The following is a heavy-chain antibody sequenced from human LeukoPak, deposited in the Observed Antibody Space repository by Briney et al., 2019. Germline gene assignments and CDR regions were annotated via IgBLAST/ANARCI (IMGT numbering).Heavy chain of an antibody. CDR2: MNPNNGNT. Sequence: ASVKVSCKASGYTFSSHDIIWVRQATGHGLEWMGWMNPNNGNTNYAQKLQGRVTMTTDTSTSTAYMELRSLRSDDTAVYYCAREYSSSWYPKFDYWGQGTLVTVSS. D-gene: IGHD6-13*01. V-gene: IGHV1-18*01. CDR1: GYTFSSHD. J-gene: IGHJ4*02. CDR3: AREYSSSWYPKFDY.